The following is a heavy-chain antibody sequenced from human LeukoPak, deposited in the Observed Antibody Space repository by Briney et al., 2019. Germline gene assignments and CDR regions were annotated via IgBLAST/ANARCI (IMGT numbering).Heavy chain of an antibody. J-gene: IGHJ4*02. CDR3: VKFEQLAYYFDY. D-gene: IGHD6-13*01. CDR1: GFTFSSYA. V-gene: IGHV3-64D*06. CDR2: ISSNGGST. Sequence: SGWSLRLSCSASGFTFSSYAMHWVRQAPGKGLEYVSAISSNGGSTYYADSVKGRFTISRDSSKSTLYLQMSSLRAEDTAVYYCVKFEQLAYYFDYWGQGTLVTVSS.